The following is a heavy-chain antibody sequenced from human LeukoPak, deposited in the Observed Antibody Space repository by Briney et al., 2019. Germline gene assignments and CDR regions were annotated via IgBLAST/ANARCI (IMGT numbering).Heavy chain of an antibody. CDR1: GFTFSGYW. CDR2: IYSGGST. D-gene: IGHD6-19*01. Sequence: PGGSLRLSCAASGFTFSGYWIHWVRQAPGKGLEWVSVIYSGGSTYYADSVKGRFTISRDNAKNSLYLQMNSLRAEDTAVYYCASSGVAGLFDYWGQGTLLTVSS. CDR3: ASSGVAGLFDY. V-gene: IGHV3-66*01. J-gene: IGHJ4*02.